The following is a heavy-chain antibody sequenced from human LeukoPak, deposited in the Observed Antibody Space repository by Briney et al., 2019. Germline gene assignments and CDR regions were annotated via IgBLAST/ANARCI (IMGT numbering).Heavy chain of an antibody. CDR3: ARADGMITFGGVIPRENWFDP. CDR2: IIPIFGTA. V-gene: IGHV1-69*13. Sequence: SVKVSCKASGGTFSSYAISWVRQAPGQGLEWMGGIIPIFGTANYAQKFQGRVTITADESTSTAYMELSSLGSEDTAVYYCARADGMITFGGVIPRENWFDPWGQGTLVTVSS. CDR1: GGTFSSYA. D-gene: IGHD3-16*02. J-gene: IGHJ5*02.